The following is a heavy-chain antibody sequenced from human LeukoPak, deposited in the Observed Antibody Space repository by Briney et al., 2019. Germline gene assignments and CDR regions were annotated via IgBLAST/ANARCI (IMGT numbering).Heavy chain of an antibody. J-gene: IGHJ4*02. Sequence: KPSETLSLTCTVSGYSISSGYYWGWIRQPPGKGLEWIGSIYHSGSTYYNPSLKSRVTISVDTSKNQFSLKLSSVTAADTAVYYCARAPWDIVVVPAALPRRDFDYWGQGTLVTVSS. CDR3: ARAPWDIVVVPAALPRRDFDY. D-gene: IGHD2-2*01. CDR1: GYSISSGYY. V-gene: IGHV4-38-2*02. CDR2: IYHSGST.